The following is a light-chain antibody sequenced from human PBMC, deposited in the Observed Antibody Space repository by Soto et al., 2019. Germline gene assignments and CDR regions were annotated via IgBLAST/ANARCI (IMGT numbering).Light chain of an antibody. CDR3: QQCFNVPPT. CDR2: ATS. V-gene: IGKV1-39*01. Sequence: DIQMTQSPSSLSASVGDRVIITCRASQSISSYLNWYQQKPGKAPKLLIYATSSLQSGVPSRFSGSGSGTDFTLTISSLQPEDFAAYYCQQCFNVPPTFGQGTKVEIK. CDR1: QSISSY. J-gene: IGKJ1*01.